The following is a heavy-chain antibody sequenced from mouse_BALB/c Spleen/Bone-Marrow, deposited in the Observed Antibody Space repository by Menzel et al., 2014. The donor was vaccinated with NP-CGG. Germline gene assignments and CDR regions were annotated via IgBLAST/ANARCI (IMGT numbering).Heavy chain of an antibody. D-gene: IGHD2-3*01. V-gene: IGHV1-14*01. CDR1: GYIFTSYV. J-gene: IGHJ2*01. CDR2: INPYNDVT. CDR3: VREGWLLRFDY. Sequence: QLQESGPELVKPGTSVKMSCKASGYIFTSYVMDWVKQKPGQGLEWIGYINPYNDVTNYNEKFKGKATLTSDKSSSTAYMEVSSLTSEDSAVYYCVREGWLLRFDYWGQGTTLTVSS.